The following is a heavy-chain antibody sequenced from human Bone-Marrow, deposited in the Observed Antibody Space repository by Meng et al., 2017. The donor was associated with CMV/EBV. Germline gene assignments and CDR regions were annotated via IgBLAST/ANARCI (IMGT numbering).Heavy chain of an antibody. CDR3: ARAHPYDFWSGSV. J-gene: IGHJ6*02. CDR1: GYTFTGYY. V-gene: IGHV1-2*02. D-gene: IGHD3-3*01. CDR2: INPSSGGT. Sequence: ASVKVSFKASGYTFTGYYMHWVRQAPGQGPEWMGWINPSSGGTKNAQKFQGRVTMTRDTSISTAYMELSRLRSDDTAVYCCARAHPYDFWSGSVWAQGTTVTVSS.